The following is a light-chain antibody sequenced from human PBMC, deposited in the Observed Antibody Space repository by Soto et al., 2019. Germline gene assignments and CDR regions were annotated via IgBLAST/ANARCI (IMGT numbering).Light chain of an antibody. J-gene: IGKJ1*01. V-gene: IGKV3-20*01. CDR1: LSVSSSY. CDR2: GAS. CDR3: QCYKKWPQT. Sequence: LLTQSAGAVSLSPRERATLSCRDSLSVSSSYLAWYQQKPGQGHSLRSYGASSRATGIPDRFRCSGSGTDIALTISRLKVEDVAVDYYQCYKKWPQTFGQGTKVDIK.